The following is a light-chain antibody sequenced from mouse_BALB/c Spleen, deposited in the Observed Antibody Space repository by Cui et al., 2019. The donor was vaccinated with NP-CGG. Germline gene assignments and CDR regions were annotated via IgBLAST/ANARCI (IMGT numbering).Light chain of an antibody. V-gene: IGLV1*01. CDR1: TGAVTTSNY. CDR2: GTK. CDR3: ALWYSNHWV. J-gene: IGLJ1*01. Sequence: QAVVTQETALTTSPGETVTLTCRSSTGAVTTSNYANWVQEKSDHLFTGLIGGTKNRVPGVPARFSGSLIGDKAALTITGAQTEDEAIYFCALWYSNHWVFGGGTELTVL.